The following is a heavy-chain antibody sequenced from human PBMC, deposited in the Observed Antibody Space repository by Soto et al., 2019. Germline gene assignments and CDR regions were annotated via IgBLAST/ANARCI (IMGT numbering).Heavy chain of an antibody. CDR3: ARTGAEYSFGN. V-gene: IGHV3-74*01. CDR2: INNDGSDT. J-gene: IGHJ4*02. Sequence: EVQLVESGGDLVQPGGSLRLSCAASGFTFTGNWLHWVRQAPGKGLVWVSRINNDGSDTVYADSVKGRFTISRDNAKNTLYLQMNSLRAEDTAVYYCARTGAEYSFGNWGQGTLVTVSS. CDR1: GFTFTGNW. D-gene: IGHD6-19*01.